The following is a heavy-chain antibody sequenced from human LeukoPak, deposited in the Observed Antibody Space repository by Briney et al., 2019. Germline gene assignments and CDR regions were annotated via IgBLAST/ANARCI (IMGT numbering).Heavy chain of an antibody. D-gene: IGHD3-3*01. CDR2: IYYSGST. CDR3: ARGRRSQVGSGYYVTNDY. J-gene: IGHJ4*02. V-gene: IGHV4-39*07. Sequence: PSETLSLTCTVSGGSISNSNYYWGWIRQPPGKGLEWIGNIYYSGSTYSNPSLKSRVTISVDTSKNQFSLKLSSVTAADTAVYYCARGRRSQVGSGYYVTNDYWGQGTLVTVSS. CDR1: GGSISNSNYY.